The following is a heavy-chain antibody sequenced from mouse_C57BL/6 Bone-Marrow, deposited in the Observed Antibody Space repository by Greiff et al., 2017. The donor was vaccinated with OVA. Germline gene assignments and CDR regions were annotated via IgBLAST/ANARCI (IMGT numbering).Heavy chain of an antibody. CDR1: GYTFTSYW. V-gene: IGHV1-64*01. D-gene: IGHD2-2*01. J-gene: IGHJ3*01. CDR3: ARMVLWFAY. Sequence: QVHVKQPGAELVKPGASVKLSCKASGYTFTSYWMHWVKQRPGQGLEWIGMIHPNSGSTNYNEKFKSKATLTVDKSSSTAYMQLSSLTSEDSAVYYCARMVLWFAYWGQGTLVTVSA. CDR2: IHPNSGST.